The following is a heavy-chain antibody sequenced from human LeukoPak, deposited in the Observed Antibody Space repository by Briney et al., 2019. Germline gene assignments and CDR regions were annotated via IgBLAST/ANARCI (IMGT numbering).Heavy chain of an antibody. J-gene: IGHJ4*02. CDR1: GFTFSSYE. V-gene: IGHV3-48*03. D-gene: IGHD3-22*01. Sequence: PGGSLRLSCAASGFTFSSYEMNWVRQAPGKGLEWVSYISSSGSTIYYADSVKGRFTISRDNAKNSLYLQMNSLRAEDTAVYYCARENYYDSSGYYLYFDYWGQGTLVTVSS. CDR3: ARENYYDSSGYYLYFDY. CDR2: ISSSGSTI.